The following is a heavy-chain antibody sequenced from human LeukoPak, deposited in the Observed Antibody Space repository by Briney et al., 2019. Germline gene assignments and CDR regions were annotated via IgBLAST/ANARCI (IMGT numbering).Heavy chain of an antibody. D-gene: IGHD6-13*01. V-gene: IGHV1-69*04. CDR1: GGTFSSYA. Sequence: SVKVSCKASGGTFSSYAISWVRQAPGQGLEWMGRIIPILGIANYAQKFQGRVTITADKSTSTAYMELSSLRSEDTAVYYCARGVYIAAAQYGYWGQGTLVTVSS. J-gene: IGHJ4*02. CDR3: ARGVYIAAAQYGY. CDR2: IIPILGIA.